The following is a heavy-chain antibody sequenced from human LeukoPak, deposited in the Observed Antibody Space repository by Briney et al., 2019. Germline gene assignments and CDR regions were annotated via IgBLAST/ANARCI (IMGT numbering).Heavy chain of an antibody. CDR3: ARDGDFGDPESYYGKDV. D-gene: IGHD4-17*01. Sequence: ASVKVSCKASGGTFISYAISWVRQAPGQGLEWMGGIIPIFGTANYAQKFQGRVTITADESTSTAYMELTSLTFEDTAVYYCARDGDFGDPESYYGKDVWGQGTTVTVSS. CDR1: GGTFISYA. CDR2: IIPIFGTA. J-gene: IGHJ6*02. V-gene: IGHV1-69*13.